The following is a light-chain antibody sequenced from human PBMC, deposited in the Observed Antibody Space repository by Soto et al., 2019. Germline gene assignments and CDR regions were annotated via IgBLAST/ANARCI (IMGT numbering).Light chain of an antibody. CDR1: SSDVGGYTY. CDR2: DVS. V-gene: IGLV2-14*01. J-gene: IGLJ1*01. Sequence: QLVLTQPASVSGSPGQSITISCTGTSSDVGGYTYVSWYQQHPGKAPKLMIYDVSYRPSGVSNRFSGSKSGNTASLTISGLQAEDEADYYCCSSTSSNTDVFGTGTKLTVL. CDR3: CSSTSSNTDV.